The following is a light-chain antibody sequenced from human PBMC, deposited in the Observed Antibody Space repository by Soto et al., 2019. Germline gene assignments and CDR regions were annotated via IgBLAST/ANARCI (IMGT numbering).Light chain of an antibody. Sequence: QSALTQPASVSGSPGQSITISCTGSISDVGSYHYVAWYQQHTGKAPQLIIYGVTIRPSGVSSRFSGSKSGNTASLTISGLQAEDEADYYCSSFAGIDTVIFGGGTKVTVL. V-gene: IGLV2-14*01. J-gene: IGLJ2*01. CDR2: GVT. CDR1: ISDVGSYHY. CDR3: SSFAGIDTVI.